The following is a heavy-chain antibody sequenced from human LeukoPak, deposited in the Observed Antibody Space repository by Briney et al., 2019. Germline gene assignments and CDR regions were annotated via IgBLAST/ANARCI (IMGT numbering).Heavy chain of an antibody. CDR2: ISSSGGNT. CDR3: AKDRGQLPLYYYYNGMDV. J-gene: IGHJ6*02. V-gene: IGHV3-23*01. D-gene: IGHD1-26*01. CDR1: GFTFSTYA. Sequence: GGSLRLSCAASGFTFSTYAMSWVRQAPGKGLEWVSAISSSGGNTHYADSVRGRFTISRNNSRTTLYLQMNSLRAEDTAVYYCAKDRGQLPLYYYYNGMDVWGQGTTVTVSS.